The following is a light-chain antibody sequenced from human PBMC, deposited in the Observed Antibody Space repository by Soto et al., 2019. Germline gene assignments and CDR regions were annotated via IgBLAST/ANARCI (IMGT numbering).Light chain of an antibody. J-gene: IGKJ1*01. V-gene: IGKV3-15*01. CDR2: GAS. CDR1: QSVSSN. Sequence: EIVMTQSPVTLSVSPGERATLSCRAGQSVSSNLAWYQQKPGQAPRLLIYGASTRATGIPARFTGSGSGTAFPLNISSLQFDDSAVYYCQQYNNWGTFGQGTKVDIK. CDR3: QQYNNWGT.